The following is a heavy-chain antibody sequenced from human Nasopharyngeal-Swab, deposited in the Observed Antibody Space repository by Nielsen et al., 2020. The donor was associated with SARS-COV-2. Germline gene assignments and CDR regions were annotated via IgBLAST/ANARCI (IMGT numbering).Heavy chain of an antibody. CDR2: VSSTSSYI. J-gene: IGHJ2*01. V-gene: IGHV3-21*01. Sequence: GESLKISCAASGFTFSSYSMNWVRQAPGKGLEWVSSVSSTSSYIYYADSLKGRFTISRDNAKNSLYLQLNSLRADDTAVYYCARDPLSSWQAIGNWYFDLWGRGTLVTVSS. CDR1: GFTFSSYS. CDR3: ARDPLSSWQAIGNWYFDL. D-gene: IGHD6-13*01.